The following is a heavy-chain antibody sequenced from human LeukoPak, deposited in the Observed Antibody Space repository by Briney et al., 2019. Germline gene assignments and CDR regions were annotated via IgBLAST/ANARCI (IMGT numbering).Heavy chain of an antibody. Sequence: GGSLRLSCAASGFTFSSYWMHWVRQGPGKGLEWVSRINMDGTTISYADSVKGRFTISRDNAKNTLYLQMNSLRAEDTALYYCARLRTTGTFDYWGQGTLVTVSS. CDR3: ARLRTTGTFDY. V-gene: IGHV3-74*01. CDR2: INMDGTTI. CDR1: GFTFSSYW. J-gene: IGHJ4*02. D-gene: IGHD1-1*01.